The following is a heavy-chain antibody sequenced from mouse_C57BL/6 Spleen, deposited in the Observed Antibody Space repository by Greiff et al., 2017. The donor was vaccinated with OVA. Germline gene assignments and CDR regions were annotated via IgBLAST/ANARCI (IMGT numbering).Heavy chain of an antibody. D-gene: IGHD2-5*01. CDR2: ISSGGDYI. Sequence: EVQGVESGEGLVKPGGSLELSCAASGFTFSSYAMSWVRQTPEKRLEWVAYISSGGDYIYYADTVKGRFTISRDNARNTLYLQMSSLKSEDTAMYYCTRDPSSYSNYVGFAYWGQGTLVTVSA. CDR3: TRDPSSYSNYVGFAY. CDR1: GFTFSSYA. J-gene: IGHJ3*01. V-gene: IGHV5-9-1*02.